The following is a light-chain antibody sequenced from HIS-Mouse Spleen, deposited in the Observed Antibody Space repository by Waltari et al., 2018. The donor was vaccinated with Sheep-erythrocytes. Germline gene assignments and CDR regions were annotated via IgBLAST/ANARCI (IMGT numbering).Light chain of an antibody. Sequence: QSVLPQPPSASATPGQRVTISCSGSSSNIGSNYVYWYQQLPGTAPKLLIYRNNQRPSGVPDRFSGSKSGTSASLAISGLRSEDEADYYCAAWDDSLSGPVFGGGTKLTVL. J-gene: IGLJ2*01. V-gene: IGLV1-47*01. CDR1: SSNIGSNY. CDR2: RNN. CDR3: AAWDDSLSGPV.